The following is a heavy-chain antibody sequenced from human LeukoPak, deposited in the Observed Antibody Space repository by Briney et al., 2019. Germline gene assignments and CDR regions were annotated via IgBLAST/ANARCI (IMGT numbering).Heavy chain of an antibody. J-gene: IGHJ4*02. Sequence: ASETLSLTCSVSGGSISRSSYYWGWIRQPPGKGLQWIGSIYYSGTTYYSPSLKSRVTISVDTSKNQFSLKLSSVTAADTAAYYCARSVDSSDYWGQGTLVTVSS. CDR1: GGSISRSSYY. D-gene: IGHD5-12*01. V-gene: IGHV4-39*01. CDR3: ARSVDSSDY. CDR2: IYYSGTT.